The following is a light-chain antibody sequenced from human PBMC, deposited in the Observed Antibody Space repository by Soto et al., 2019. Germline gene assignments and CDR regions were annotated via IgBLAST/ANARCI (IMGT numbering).Light chain of an antibody. J-gene: IGKJ1*01. CDR3: QHYNSYSEA. Sequence: DIQMTQSPSTLSGSVGDRVTITCRASQTISSWLAWYQQKRGKSPKLLIYKASTLKSGVPTRFSGSGSGTDITLNISSLQPDDFASYYCQHYNSYSEAFGQGIKMELK. CDR2: KAS. CDR1: QTISSW. V-gene: IGKV1-5*03.